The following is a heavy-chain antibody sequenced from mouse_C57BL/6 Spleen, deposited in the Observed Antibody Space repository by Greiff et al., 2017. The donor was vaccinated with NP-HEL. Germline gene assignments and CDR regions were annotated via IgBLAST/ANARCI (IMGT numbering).Heavy chain of an antibody. Sequence: EVKVEESGGGLVKPGGSLKLSCAASGFTFSSYAMSWVRQTPEKRLEWVATISDGGSYTYYPDNVKGRFTISRDNAKNNLYLQMSHLKSEDTAMYYCAREDWDDYYAMDYWGQGTSVTVSS. V-gene: IGHV5-4*01. D-gene: IGHD4-1*01. CDR2: ISDGGSYT. CDR3: AREDWDDYYAMDY. CDR1: GFTFSSYA. J-gene: IGHJ4*01.